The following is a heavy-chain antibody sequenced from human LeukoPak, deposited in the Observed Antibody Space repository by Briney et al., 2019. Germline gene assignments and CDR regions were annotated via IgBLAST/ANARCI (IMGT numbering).Heavy chain of an antibody. D-gene: IGHD5-12*01. CDR3: ARGATTKSYYYYYMDV. Sequence: SQTLSLTCAISGDSVSSNSAAWNWIRQSPSRGLEWLGRTYYRSKWYNDYAVSVKSRITINPDTSKNQFSLQLNSVTPEDTAAYYCARGATTKSYYYYYMDVWGKGTTVTVSS. V-gene: IGHV6-1*01. CDR2: TYYRSKWYN. CDR1: GDSVSSNSAA. J-gene: IGHJ6*03.